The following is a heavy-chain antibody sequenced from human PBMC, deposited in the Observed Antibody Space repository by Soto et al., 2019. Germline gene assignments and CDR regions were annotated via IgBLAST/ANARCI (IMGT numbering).Heavy chain of an antibody. CDR3: ARLLAAGFFDI. D-gene: IGHD3-3*02. Sequence: GESLKISCKGSGYSFTSYWIGWVRQMPGKGLEWMGIIYPGDSDTRYSPSFQGQVTISADKSTSTAYVQWSSLRASDTAIYYCARLLAAGFFDIWGQAIMVTVSS. V-gene: IGHV5-51*01. CDR1: GYSFTSYW. CDR2: IYPGDSDT. J-gene: IGHJ3*02.